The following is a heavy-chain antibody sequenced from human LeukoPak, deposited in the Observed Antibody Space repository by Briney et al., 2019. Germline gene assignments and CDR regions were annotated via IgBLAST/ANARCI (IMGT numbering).Heavy chain of an antibody. D-gene: IGHD3-10*01. Sequence: SETLSLTCTVSGGSISSSSYYWGWLRQPPGTGLEWLGSIYYSGSTYYNPSLKSRVTISVDTSKNQFSLKLSSVTAADTAVYYCARRATMVRGVSRRAFDIWGQGTMVTVSS. CDR1: GGSISSSSYY. V-gene: IGHV4-39*07. CDR3: ARRATMVRGVSRRAFDI. CDR2: IYYSGST. J-gene: IGHJ3*02.